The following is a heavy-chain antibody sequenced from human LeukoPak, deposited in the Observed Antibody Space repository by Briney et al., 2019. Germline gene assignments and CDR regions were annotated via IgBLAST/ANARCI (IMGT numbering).Heavy chain of an antibody. CDR2: IRYDGSNK. D-gene: IGHD6-19*01. Sequence: GGSLRLSCAASGFTLSSYGMHWVRQAPGKGLEWVAFIRYDGSNKYYATSVKARFTISRDNSKNTLYLQMNCVRAEDTSVYYCANFGRAVADTVYWGQGTLVTVSS. J-gene: IGHJ4*02. V-gene: IGHV3-30*02. CDR1: GFTLSSYG. CDR3: ANFGRAVADTVY.